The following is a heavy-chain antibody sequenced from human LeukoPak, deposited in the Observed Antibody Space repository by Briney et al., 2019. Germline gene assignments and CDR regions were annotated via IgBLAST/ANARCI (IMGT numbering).Heavy chain of an antibody. V-gene: IGHV1-69*13. J-gene: IGHJ4*02. D-gene: IGHD6-13*01. CDR3: ARGLAAAAGTGY. CDR2: IIPIFGTA. Sequence: GASVKVSCKASGGTFSSYAISWVRQAPGQGLEWMGGIIPIFGTANYAQKFQGRVTITADESTSTAYMELSSLRSEDTAVYYCARGLAAAAGTGYWGQGTLVTVSS. CDR1: GGTFSSYA.